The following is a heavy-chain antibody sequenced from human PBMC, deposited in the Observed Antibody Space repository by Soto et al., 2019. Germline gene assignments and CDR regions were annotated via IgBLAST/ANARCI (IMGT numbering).Heavy chain of an antibody. J-gene: IGHJ6*02. CDR2: ISSSSSTI. CDR1: GFTFSSYS. CDR3: ARVNGGQWLVPPDYYYYYGMDV. D-gene: IGHD6-19*01. Sequence: EVQLVESGGGLVQPGGSLRLSCAASGFTFSSYSMNWVRQAPGKGLEWVSYISSSSSTIYYADSVKGRFTISRDNAKNSLYLQMNSLRDEDTAVYYCARVNGGQWLVPPDYYYYYGMDVWGQGTTVTVSS. V-gene: IGHV3-48*02.